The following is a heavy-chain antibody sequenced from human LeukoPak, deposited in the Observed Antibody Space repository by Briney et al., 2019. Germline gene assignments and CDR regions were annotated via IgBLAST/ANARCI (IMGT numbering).Heavy chain of an antibody. CDR2: INPSGGST. CDR3: ARPRCSSTSCYTGDDAFDI. D-gene: IGHD2-2*02. J-gene: IGHJ3*02. V-gene: IGHV1-46*01. Sequence: ASVKVSCKASGYTFTSYYMHWVRQAPGQGLEWMGIINPSGGSTSYAQKFQGRVTMTRDTSTSTVYMELSSLRSEDTAVYYCARPRCSSTSCYTGDDAFDIWGQGTMVTVSS. CDR1: GYTFTSYY.